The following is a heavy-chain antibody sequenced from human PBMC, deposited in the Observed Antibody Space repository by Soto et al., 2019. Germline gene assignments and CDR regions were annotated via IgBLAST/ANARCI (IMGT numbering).Heavy chain of an antibody. J-gene: IGHJ4*02. Sequence: QVQLQESGPGLVKPSQTLSLTCTVSGGSINSGGYCWSWIRQHPGKGLDWIGCISYGGSTSYNPSLKSRVTISGDKSKNQFSLKLTSVTAADTAVYYGSRGILVWGQGALITVSS. V-gene: IGHV4-31*03. CDR1: GGSINSGGYC. CDR2: ISYGGST. D-gene: IGHD5-18*01. CDR3: SRGILV.